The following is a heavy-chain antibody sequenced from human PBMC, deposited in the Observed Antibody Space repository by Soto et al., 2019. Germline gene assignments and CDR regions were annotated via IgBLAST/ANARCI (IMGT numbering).Heavy chain of an antibody. CDR2: ISYDGSNK. V-gene: IGHV3-30-3*01. CDR1: GFTFSSYA. J-gene: IGHJ4*02. CDR3: ARVPPRWRYDILTGVCDY. Sequence: QVQLVESGGGVVQPGRSLRLSCAASGFTFSSYAMHWVRQAPGKGLEWVAVISYDGSNKYYADSVKGRFTISRDNSKNTLYLQMHSLRAEDTAVYYCARVPPRWRYDILTGVCDYWGQGTLVTVSS. D-gene: IGHD3-9*01.